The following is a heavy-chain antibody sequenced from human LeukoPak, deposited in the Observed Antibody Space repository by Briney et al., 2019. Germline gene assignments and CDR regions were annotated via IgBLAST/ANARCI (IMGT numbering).Heavy chain of an antibody. Sequence: GGSLRLSCVASGFTFSSYGMHWVRQAPGKGLEWVAVISYDGSNKYYADSVKGRFTISRDNSKNTLYLQMNSLRAEDTAVYYCAKAPRVYYYDSSGYYYDAEYFQHWGQGTLVTVSS. CDR1: GFTFSSYG. V-gene: IGHV3-30*18. CDR3: AKAPRVYYYDSSGYYYDAEYFQH. D-gene: IGHD3-22*01. J-gene: IGHJ1*01. CDR2: ISYDGSNK.